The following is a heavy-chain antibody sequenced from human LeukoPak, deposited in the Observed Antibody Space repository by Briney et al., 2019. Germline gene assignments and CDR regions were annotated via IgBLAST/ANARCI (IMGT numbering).Heavy chain of an antibody. D-gene: IGHD1-26*01. CDR2: INSSSSYI. V-gene: IGHV3-21*01. CDR3: ARAESGSYHFDY. J-gene: IGHJ4*02. CDR1: GLTFSSYS. Sequence: PGGSLRLSCAPSGLTFSSYSMNWVRQATGKGLEWVSSINSSSSYIYYGDSVKGRFNISRDNAKNSLYLQMNSLRAEDRAVYYCARAESGSYHFDYWGEGTLVTVSS.